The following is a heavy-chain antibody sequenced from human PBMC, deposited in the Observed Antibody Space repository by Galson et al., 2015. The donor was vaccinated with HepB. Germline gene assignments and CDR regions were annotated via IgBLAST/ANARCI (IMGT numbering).Heavy chain of an antibody. J-gene: IGHJ4*02. CDR3: ARHKSPYSGNYGIDY. D-gene: IGHD1-26*01. CDR2: IYYNGTT. V-gene: IGHV4-59*08. Sequence: ETLSLTCTVSGGSIRSYYWSWIRQPPGKGLEWIGYIYYNGTTNYNPSLKSRVTISVDTSENHFSRKLSSVTAADTAVYYCARHKSPYSGNYGIDYWGQGTLVTVSS. CDR1: GGSIRSYY.